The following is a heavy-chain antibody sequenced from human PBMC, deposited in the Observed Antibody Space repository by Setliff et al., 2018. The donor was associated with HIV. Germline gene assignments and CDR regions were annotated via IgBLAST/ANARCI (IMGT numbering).Heavy chain of an antibody. V-gene: IGHV4-4*07. CDR3: ASLNYYDSSGYYPH. CDR1: GGSIGGFY. J-gene: IGHJ4*02. CDR2: IYDTGST. D-gene: IGHD3-22*01. Sequence: PSETLSLTCTVSGGSIGGFYWNWIRQSAGKGLQWIGRIYDTGSTKYNPSLKSRLTMSLDTSKNQFSLNLDSVTAADTAVYYCASLNYYDSSGYYPHWGQGTLVTVSS.